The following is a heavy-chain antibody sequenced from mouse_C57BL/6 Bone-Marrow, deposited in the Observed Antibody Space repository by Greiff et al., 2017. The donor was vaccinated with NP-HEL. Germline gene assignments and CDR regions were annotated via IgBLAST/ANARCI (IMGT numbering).Heavy chain of an antibody. Sequence: EVQLVESGAELVRPGASVKLSCTVSGFNIKDDYMHWVKQRPEQGLEWIGWIDPENGDTEYASKFQGKATITAVTSSNTAYLQLSSLTSEDTAVYYCTTGGSSPYAMDYWGQGTSVTVSS. V-gene: IGHV14-4*01. D-gene: IGHD1-1*01. CDR1: GFNIKDDY. J-gene: IGHJ4*01. CDR3: TTGGSSPYAMDY. CDR2: IDPENGDT.